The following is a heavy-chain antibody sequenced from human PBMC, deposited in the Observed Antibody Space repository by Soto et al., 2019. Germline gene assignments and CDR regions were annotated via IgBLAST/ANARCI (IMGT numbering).Heavy chain of an antibody. V-gene: IGHV4-30-2*01. Sequence: SETLYLTCAVSGGSISGGGYSWSWIRQPPGKGLEWIGYIYHSGSTYYNPSLKSRVTISVDRSKNQFSLKLSSVTAADTAVYYCAAGGGLPRYYWGQGTLVTVSS. CDR2: IYHSGST. J-gene: IGHJ4*02. D-gene: IGHD5-12*01. CDR3: AAGGGLPRYY. CDR1: GGSISGGGYS.